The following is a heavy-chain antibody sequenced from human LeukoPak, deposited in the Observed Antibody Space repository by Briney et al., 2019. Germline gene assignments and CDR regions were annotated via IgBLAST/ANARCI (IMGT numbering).Heavy chain of an antibody. CDR2: IYYSGST. Sequence: SQTLSLTCTVSGGSISSGDYYWSWIRQPPGKGLEWIGYIYYSGSTYYNPSLKSRVTISVDTSKNQFSLKLSSVTAADTAVYYCARHDFWSGYYTGLDYWGQGTLVTVST. V-gene: IGHV4-30-4*01. CDR3: ARHDFWSGYYTGLDY. D-gene: IGHD3-3*01. CDR1: GGSISSGDYY. J-gene: IGHJ4*02.